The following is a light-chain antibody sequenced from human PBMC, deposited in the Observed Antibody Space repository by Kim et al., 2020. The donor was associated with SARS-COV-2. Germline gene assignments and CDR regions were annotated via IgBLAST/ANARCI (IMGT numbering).Light chain of an antibody. CDR2: QDS. J-gene: IGLJ2*01. CDR3: HARATTTWV. Sequence: SYELTQPPSVSVSPGQTASITCSGDVLGYKYAWWYQQKPGQAPVLVIYQDSERPSGIPERFSGSNSGNTATLTISGPQALDEADYYCHARATTTWVFGG. V-gene: IGLV3-1*01. CDR1: VLGYKY.